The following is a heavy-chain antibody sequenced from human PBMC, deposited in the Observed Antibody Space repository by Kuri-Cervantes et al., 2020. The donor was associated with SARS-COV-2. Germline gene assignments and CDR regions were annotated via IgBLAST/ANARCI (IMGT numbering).Heavy chain of an antibody. CDR3: ARISSGNFDY. J-gene: IGHJ4*02. Sequence: LRLSCTVSGGSISSSSYYWGWIRQPPGKGLEWIGSIYYSGSNYYNPSLKSRVTISVDTSKNQFSLTLSSVTAADTAVYYCARISSGNFDYWGQGTLVTVSS. CDR2: IYYSGSN. CDR1: GGSISSSSYY. D-gene: IGHD6-19*01. V-gene: IGHV4-39*01.